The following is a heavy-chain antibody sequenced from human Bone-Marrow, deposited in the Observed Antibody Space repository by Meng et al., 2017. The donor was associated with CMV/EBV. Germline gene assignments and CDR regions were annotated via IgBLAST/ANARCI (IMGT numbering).Heavy chain of an antibody. CDR1: GYSFTSYW. V-gene: IGHV5-51*01. Sequence: KVSCKGSGYSFTSYWIGWVRQMPGKGLEWMGIIYPGDSDTRYSPSFQGQVTISADKSISTAYLQWSSLKASDTAMHYCARIFEGAVSTSYDYWGQGTLVTVSS. CDR3: ARIFEGAVSTSYDY. J-gene: IGHJ4*02. D-gene: IGHD1-26*01. CDR2: IYPGDSDT.